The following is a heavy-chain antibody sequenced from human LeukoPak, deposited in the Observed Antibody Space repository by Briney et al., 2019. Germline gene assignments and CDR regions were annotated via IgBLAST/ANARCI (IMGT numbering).Heavy chain of an antibody. CDR1: GGSISSGGYS. J-gene: IGHJ1*01. Sequence: PSQTLSLTCAVAGGSISSGGYSWSWIRQPPGKGLEWIGYIYHSGSTYYNPSLKSRVTISVDTSKNQFSLKLSSVTAADTAVYYCARGPYYYDSSGLPPTSRYFQHWGQGTLVTVSS. V-gene: IGHV4-30-2*01. CDR3: ARGPYYYDSSGLPPTSRYFQH. D-gene: IGHD3-22*01. CDR2: IYHSGST.